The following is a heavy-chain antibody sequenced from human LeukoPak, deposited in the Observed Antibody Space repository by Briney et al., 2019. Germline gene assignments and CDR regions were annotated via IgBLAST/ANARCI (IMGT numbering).Heavy chain of an antibody. V-gene: IGHV4-59*02. CDR3: ARGGFYCSSTSCLPNWFDP. J-gene: IGHJ5*02. CDR2: IYYSGST. Sequence: SETLSPTCTVSGRSVSSYYGSWIRQPPGKGLEWIGYIYYSGSTNYNPSLKSRVTISVDTSQNQFSLKLSSVTAADTALCYCARGGFYCSSTSCLPNWFDPWGQGTLVTVSS. D-gene: IGHD2-2*01. CDR1: GRSVSSYY.